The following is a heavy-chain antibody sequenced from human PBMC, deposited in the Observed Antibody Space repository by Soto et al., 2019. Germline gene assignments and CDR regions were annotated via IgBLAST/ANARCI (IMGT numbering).Heavy chain of an antibody. CDR3: ARAPHGKYTYGNRGAFDS. V-gene: IGHV4-30-4*01. CDR2: IYYSGST. J-gene: IGHJ3*02. D-gene: IGHD5-18*01. Sequence: SSNLSLTCTFSGGSISSGDYYWSWIRQPPGQGPEWIGYIYYSGSTYYNPSLKSRVTISVDTSKNQFSLKLSSVTAADTAVYYCARAPHGKYTYGNRGAFDSWCHGTAVT. CDR1: GGSISSGDYY.